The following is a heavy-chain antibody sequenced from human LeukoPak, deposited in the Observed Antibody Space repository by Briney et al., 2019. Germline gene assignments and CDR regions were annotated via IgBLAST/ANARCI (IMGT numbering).Heavy chain of an antibody. V-gene: IGHV4-34*01. J-gene: IGHJ4*02. Sequence: PSETLSLTCAVYGGSFSGYYWSWIRQPPGKGLERIGEINHSGSTNYNPSLKSRVTISVDTSKNQFSLKLSSVTAADTAVYYCARGRGVGDYWGQGTLVTVSS. CDR2: INHSGST. CDR1: GGSFSGYY. CDR3: ARGRGVGDY. D-gene: IGHD3-10*01.